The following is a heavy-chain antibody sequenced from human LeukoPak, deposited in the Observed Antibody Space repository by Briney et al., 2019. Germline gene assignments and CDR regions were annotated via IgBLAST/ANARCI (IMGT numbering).Heavy chain of an antibody. V-gene: IGHV3-23*01. CDR1: GFTFSSYA. Sequence: GGSLRLSCATSGFTFSSYALNWVRHAPGQGLEWVSEISGSGGTTYYADSVKGRFTISRDTSKNIVYLQLNSLSAEHTAIYYCARFRWGDHYYYGLDVWGQGATVTVSS. CDR3: ARFRWGDHYYYGLDV. D-gene: IGHD3-16*01. J-gene: IGHJ6*02. CDR2: ISGSGGTT.